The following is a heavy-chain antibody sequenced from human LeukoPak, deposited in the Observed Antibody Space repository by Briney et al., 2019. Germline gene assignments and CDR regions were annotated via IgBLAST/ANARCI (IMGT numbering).Heavy chain of an antibody. CDR3: AKDRGSGYLDY. Sequence: PGRSLRLSCAASGFTFSSYGMHWVRQAPGKGLGWVAVTSSDGSNKYYADSVRGRFTISRDNSKNTLYLQMNSLRAEDTAVYYCAKDRGSGYLDYWGQGTLVTVSS. CDR1: GFTFSSYG. J-gene: IGHJ4*02. D-gene: IGHD6-19*01. V-gene: IGHV3-30*18. CDR2: TSSDGSNK.